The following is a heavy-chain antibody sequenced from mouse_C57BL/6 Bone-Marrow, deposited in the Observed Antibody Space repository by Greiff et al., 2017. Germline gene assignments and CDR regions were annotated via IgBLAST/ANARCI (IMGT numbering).Heavy chain of an antibody. D-gene: IGHD2-12*01. Sequence: EVKVVESGGGLVKPGGSLKLSCAASGFTFSDYGMHWVRQAPEKGLEWVAYISSGSSTIYYADTVKGRFTISRDNAKTTLFLQMSSLRSEDTAMYYCASSYSVNAMDYWGQGTSVTVSS. CDR1: GFTFSDYG. V-gene: IGHV5-17*01. J-gene: IGHJ4*01. CDR3: ASSYSVNAMDY. CDR2: ISSGSSTI.